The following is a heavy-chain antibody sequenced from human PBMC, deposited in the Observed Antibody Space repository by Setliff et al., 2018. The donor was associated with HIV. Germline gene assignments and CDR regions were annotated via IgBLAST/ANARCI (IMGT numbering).Heavy chain of an antibody. J-gene: IGHJ4*02. CDR1: GFTFSSYA. CDR3: TGTSSWPRIDY. V-gene: IGHV3-23*01. D-gene: IGHD6-13*01. CDR2: ITGSGGST. Sequence: PGGSLRLSCAASGFTFSSYAMTWVRQAPGKGLEWVSTITGSGGSTYYADSVKGRFTISRDNSKNTLYLQMNSLRAEDTAVYYCTGTSSWPRIDYWGQGTLVTVSS.